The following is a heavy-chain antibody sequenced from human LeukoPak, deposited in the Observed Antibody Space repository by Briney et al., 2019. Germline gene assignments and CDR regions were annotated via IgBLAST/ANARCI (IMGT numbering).Heavy chain of an antibody. Sequence: SETLSLTCTVSGGSISSSSYYWGWIRQPPGKGLAWIGSIYYSGSTYYNPSLKSRVTISVDTSKNQFSLKLSSVTAADTAVYYCARAGFWSGYYTGGYYYYYMDVSSKGTTVTVSS. CDR3: ARAGFWSGYYTGGYYYYYMDV. D-gene: IGHD3-3*01. V-gene: IGHV4-39*01. CDR1: GGSISSSSYY. J-gene: IGHJ6*03. CDR2: IYYSGST.